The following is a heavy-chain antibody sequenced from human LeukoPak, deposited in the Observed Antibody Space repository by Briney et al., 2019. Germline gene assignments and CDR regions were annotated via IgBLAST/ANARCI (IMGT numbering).Heavy chain of an antibody. CDR1: GFTFSSYA. V-gene: IGHV3-23*01. CDR2: ISGSGGST. Sequence: AGGSLRLSCPASGFTFSSYAMSWVRQAPGKGLEWVSAISGSGGSTYYADSVKGRFTISRDNSKNTLYLQMNSLRAEDTAVYYCAKGAYSGYSSFDYWGQGTLVTVSS. CDR3: AKGAYSGYSSFDY. D-gene: IGHD5-12*01. J-gene: IGHJ4*02.